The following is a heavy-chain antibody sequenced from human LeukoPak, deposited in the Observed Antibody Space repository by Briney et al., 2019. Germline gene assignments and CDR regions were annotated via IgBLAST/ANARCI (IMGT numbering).Heavy chain of an antibody. D-gene: IGHD5-18*01. CDR2: LSGGGGST. Sequence: PGGSLRLSCAASGFTFNSYAMNWVRQAPGRGLEWVSTLSGGGGSTYYAGSVKGRFTISRDNSKDTLYLQMNSLRAEDTAVYYCAKSRSGYSYGFDYWGQGTLVTVSS. J-gene: IGHJ4*02. CDR1: GFTFNSYA. V-gene: IGHV3-23*01. CDR3: AKSRSGYSYGFDY.